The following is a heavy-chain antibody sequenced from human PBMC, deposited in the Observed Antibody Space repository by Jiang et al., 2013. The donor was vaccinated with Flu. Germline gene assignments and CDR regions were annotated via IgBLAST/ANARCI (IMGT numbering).Heavy chain of an antibody. D-gene: IGHD3-22*01. J-gene: IGHJ4*02. CDR2: IYPGDSDT. CDR3: ARQAYYYDSSANYFDY. Sequence: GAEVKKPGESLKISCKGSGYSFTSYWIGWVRQMPGKGLEWMGIIYPGDSDTRYSPSFQGQVTISADKSISTAYLQWSSLKASDTAMYYCARQAYYYDSSANYFDYWGQGTLVTVSS. V-gene: IGHV5-51*01. CDR1: GYSFTSYW.